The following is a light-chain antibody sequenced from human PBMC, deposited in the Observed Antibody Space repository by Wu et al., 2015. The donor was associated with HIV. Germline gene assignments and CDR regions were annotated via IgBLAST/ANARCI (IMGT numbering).Light chain of an antibody. J-gene: IGKJ1*01. V-gene: IGKV1-9*01. CDR3: QQLNTYPWT. CDR1: QDIRSY. Sequence: DIQLTQSPSFLSASVGDRVTITCRASQDIRSYVAWYQQKPGEAPKLVIYGASILQSGVPSRFSGSGSGTHFTLTMTSLQPEDFATYYCQQLNTYPWTFGQGTKVEMK. CDR2: GAS.